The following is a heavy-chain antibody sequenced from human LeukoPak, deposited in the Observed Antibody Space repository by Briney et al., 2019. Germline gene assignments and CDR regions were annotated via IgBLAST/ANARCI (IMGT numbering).Heavy chain of an antibody. J-gene: IGHJ5*02. V-gene: IGHV1-18*01. CDR3: ATRYCSSTSCYNWFDP. CDR1: GYTFITYG. D-gene: IGHD2-2*01. Sequence: GASVKVSCKASGYTFITYGISWVRQAPGQGLEWMGWISASNGHTNYAQNFQGRVTITTDESTSTAYMELSSLRSEDTAVYYCATRYCSSTSCYNWFDPWGQGTLVTVSS. CDR2: ISASNGHT.